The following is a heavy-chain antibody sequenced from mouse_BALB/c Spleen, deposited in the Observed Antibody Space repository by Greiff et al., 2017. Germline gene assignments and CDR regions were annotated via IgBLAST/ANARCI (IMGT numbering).Heavy chain of an antibody. V-gene: IGHV3-2*02. CDR2: ISYSGST. D-gene: IGHD1-1*01. CDR3: ARSGYYGSSYWYFDY. J-gene: IGHJ2*01. CDR1: GYSITSDYA. Sequence: EVQLQESGPGLVKPSQSLSLTCTVTGYSITSDYAWNWIRQFPGNKLEWMGYISYSGSTSYNPSLKSRISITRDTSKNQFFLQLNSVTTEDTATYYCARSGYYGSSYWYFDYWGQGTTLTVSS.